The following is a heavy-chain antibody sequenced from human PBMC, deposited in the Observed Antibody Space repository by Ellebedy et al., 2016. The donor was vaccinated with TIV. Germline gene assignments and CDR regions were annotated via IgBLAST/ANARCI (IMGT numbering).Heavy chain of an antibody. CDR3: ARPRTFFNSDDAFDI. J-gene: IGHJ3*02. D-gene: IGHD1-7*01. CDR2: INPNSDGK. CDR1: ANTFTAYY. V-gene: IGHV1-2*02. Sequence: AASVKVSCKASANTFTAYYIHWVRQAPGQGLEWMGWINPNSDGKNYAQNFQGRVTMTCDTSISTAYMELSSLTSDDTAVYFCARPRTFFNSDDAFDIWGQGTMVTVSS.